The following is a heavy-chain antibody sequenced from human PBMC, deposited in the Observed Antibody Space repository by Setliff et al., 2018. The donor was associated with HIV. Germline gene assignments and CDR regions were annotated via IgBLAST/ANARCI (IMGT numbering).Heavy chain of an antibody. CDR3: ARALAGGSGWNYFDL. D-gene: IGHD6-19*01. Sequence: PSETLSLTCAVSGDSISSGRFYWTWIRQPAGKGLKWIGHIHTSGSTDFNPSLKSRVTISADTSKNQFFLNLDSVTAADTAVYFCARALAGGSGWNYFDLWGPGTLVTVSS. CDR2: IHTSGST. J-gene: IGHJ4*02. CDR1: GDSISSGRFY. V-gene: IGHV4-61*09.